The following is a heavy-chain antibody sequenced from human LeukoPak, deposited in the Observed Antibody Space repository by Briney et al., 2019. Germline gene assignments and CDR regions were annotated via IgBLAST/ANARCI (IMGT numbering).Heavy chain of an antibody. CDR3: ARDIGGSSGWYYFDY. D-gene: IGHD6-19*01. J-gene: IGHJ4*02. CDR2: ISYDGSNK. CDR1: GFTFSSYA. Sequence: PGRSLRLSGAASGFTFSSYAMHWVRQAPSKGLEWVAVISYDGSNKYYADSVKGRFTISRDNSKNTLYLQMNSLRAEDTAVYYCARDIGGSSGWYYFDYWGQGTLVTVSS. V-gene: IGHV3-30-3*01.